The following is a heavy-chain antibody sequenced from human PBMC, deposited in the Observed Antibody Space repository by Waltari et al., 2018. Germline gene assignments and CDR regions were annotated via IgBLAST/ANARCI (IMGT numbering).Heavy chain of an antibody. CDR2: IRYDGSNK. V-gene: IGHV3-30*02. CDR1: GFPLSSSG. Sequence: QVQLVESGGGVVQPGGSLRLSCAGSGFPLSSSGRPGVRQAPGKGLEWVAFIRYDGSNKYYADSVKGRFTISRDNSKNTLYLQMNSLRAEDTAVYYCAKDLSVGNPGYWGQGTLVTVSS. CDR3: AKDLSVGNPGY. J-gene: IGHJ4*02.